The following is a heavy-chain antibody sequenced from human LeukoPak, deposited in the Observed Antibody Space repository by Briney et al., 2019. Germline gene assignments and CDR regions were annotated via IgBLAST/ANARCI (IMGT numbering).Heavy chain of an antibody. D-gene: IGHD3-10*01. CDR2: IIPSGGST. Sequence: ASVKVSCKASGYTFTSYYMHWVRQAPGQGLEWMGIIIPSGGSTSYAQKFQGRVTMTRDTSTSTVYMELSSLRSEDTAVYYCARDPGGSGSYYNLGDEWGQGTLVTVSS. V-gene: IGHV1-46*01. CDR1: GYTFTSYY. CDR3: ARDPGGSGSYYNLGDE. J-gene: IGHJ4*02.